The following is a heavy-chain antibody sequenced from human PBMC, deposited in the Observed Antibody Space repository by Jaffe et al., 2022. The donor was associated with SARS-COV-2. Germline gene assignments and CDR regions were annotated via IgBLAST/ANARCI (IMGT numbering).Heavy chain of an antibody. D-gene: IGHD6-6*01. CDR2: MNPNSGNT. J-gene: IGHJ5*02. CDR3: ARVWAPYGGQLAREPSTSLVP. V-gene: IGHV1-8*01. Sequence: QVQLVQSGAEVKKPGASVKVSCKASGYTFTSYDINWVRQATGQGLEWMGWMNPNSGNTGYAQKFQGRVTMTRNTSISTAYMELSSLRSEDTAVYYCARVWAPYGGQLAREPSTSLVPWGQGTLVTVSS. CDR1: GYTFTSYD.